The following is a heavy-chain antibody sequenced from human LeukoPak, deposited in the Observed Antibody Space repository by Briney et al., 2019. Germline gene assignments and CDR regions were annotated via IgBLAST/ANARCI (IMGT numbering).Heavy chain of an antibody. CDR2: IYSGGST. J-gene: IGHJ4*02. CDR1: GFTVSSNY. D-gene: IGHD2-21*01. V-gene: IGHV3-53*01. CDR3: AKDHIDY. Sequence: GGSLRLSCAASGFTVSSNYMSWVRQAPGKGLEWVSVIYSGGSTYYADSVKGRFTISRHNSNNTLYLQMNSLRAEDTAVYYCAKDHIDYWGQGTLVTVSS.